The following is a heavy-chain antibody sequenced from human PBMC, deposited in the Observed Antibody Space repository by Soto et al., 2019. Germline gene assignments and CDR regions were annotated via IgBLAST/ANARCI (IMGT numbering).Heavy chain of an antibody. Sequence: EVQLVESGGGLVQPGGSLRLSYAASGFTFSSYWMHWVRQAPGKGLVWVSRINSDGSSTSYADSVKGRFTISRDNAKNTLYLQMNSLRAEDTAVYYCARDPITIFGVVISYYFDYWGQGTLVTVSS. CDR2: INSDGSST. V-gene: IGHV3-74*01. D-gene: IGHD3-3*01. J-gene: IGHJ4*02. CDR1: GFTFSSYW. CDR3: ARDPITIFGVVISYYFDY.